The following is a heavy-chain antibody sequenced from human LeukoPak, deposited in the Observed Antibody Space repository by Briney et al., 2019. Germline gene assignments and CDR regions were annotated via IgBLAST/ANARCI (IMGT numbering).Heavy chain of an antibody. CDR2: TSVDEGLK. Sequence: GGSLRLSCAASGFTFSSYEMNWVRQAPGKGLEWVAVTSVDEGLKFYGDSVKGRFTISRDNSKNTMYLQMNNLREEDTAVYYCTRDPILGAPDYFDYWGQGTLVTVSS. D-gene: IGHD1-26*01. V-gene: IGHV3-30*04. CDR3: TRDPILGAPDYFDY. CDR1: GFTFSSYE. J-gene: IGHJ4*02.